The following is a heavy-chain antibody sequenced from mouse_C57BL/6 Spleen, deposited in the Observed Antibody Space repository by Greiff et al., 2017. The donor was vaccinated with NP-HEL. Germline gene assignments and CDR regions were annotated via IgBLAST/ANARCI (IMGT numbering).Heavy chain of an antibody. J-gene: IGHJ1*03. CDR1: GYTFTSYW. Sequence: QVQLQQPGAELVRPGSSVKLSCKASGYTFTSYWMHWVKQRPIQGLEWIGNIDPSDSETHYNQKFKDKATLTVDKSSSTAYMQLSSLTSEDSAVYYCARRAAGGWYFDVWGTGTTVTVSS. V-gene: IGHV1-52*01. D-gene: IGHD1-2*01. CDR3: ARRAAGGWYFDV. CDR2: IDPSDSET.